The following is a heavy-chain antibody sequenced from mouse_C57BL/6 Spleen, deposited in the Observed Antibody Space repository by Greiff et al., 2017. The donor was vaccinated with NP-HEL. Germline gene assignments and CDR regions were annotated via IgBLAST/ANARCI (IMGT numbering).Heavy chain of an antibody. CDR1: GYSITSGYY. CDR3: ARGDDYEYYLDY. V-gene: IGHV3-6*01. J-gene: IGHJ2*01. CDR2: ISYDGSN. D-gene: IGHD2-4*01. Sequence: EVQLMESGPGLVKPSQSLSLTCSVTGYSITSGYYWNWIRQFPGNKLEWMGYISYDGSNNYNPSLKNRISITRDTSKNQFFLKLNSVTTEDTATYYCARGDDYEYYLDYWGQGTTLTVSS.